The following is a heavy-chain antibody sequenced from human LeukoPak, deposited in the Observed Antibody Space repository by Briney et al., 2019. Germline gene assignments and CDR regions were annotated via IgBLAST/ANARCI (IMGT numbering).Heavy chain of an antibody. D-gene: IGHD6-19*01. V-gene: IGHV2-70*11. Sequence: SGPALVKPTQTLTLTCTFSGFSLSPSGMCVSWIRQPPGKALEWLARIDWDDDKYYSTSLKTRLTISKDTSKNQVVLTMTNMDPVDTATYYCARTGYSSGWYYFDYWGQGTLVTVSS. CDR3: ARTGYSSGWYYFDY. CDR1: GFSLSPSGMC. J-gene: IGHJ4*02. CDR2: IDWDDDK.